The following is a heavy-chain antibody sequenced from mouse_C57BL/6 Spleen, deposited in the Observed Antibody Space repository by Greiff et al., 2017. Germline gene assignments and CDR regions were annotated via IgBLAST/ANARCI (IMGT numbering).Heavy chain of an antibody. CDR1: GYTFTDHT. D-gene: IGHD1-1*01. CDR3: ARRLYYGSRDWYFDV. J-gene: IGHJ1*03. CDR2: IYPRDGST. V-gene: IGHV1-78*01. Sequence: VQLQQSDAELVKPGASVKISCKVSGYTFTDHTIHWMKQRPEQGLEWIRYIYPRDGSTKYNEKFKGKATLTADKSSSTAYMQLNSLTSEDSAVYFCARRLYYGSRDWYFDVWGTGTTVTVSS.